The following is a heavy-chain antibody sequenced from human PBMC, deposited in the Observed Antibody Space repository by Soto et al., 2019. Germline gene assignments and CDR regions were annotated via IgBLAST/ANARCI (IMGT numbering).Heavy chain of an antibody. CDR2: FDPEDGET. Sequence: ASVKVSCKVSGYTLTELSMHWVRQAPGKGLEWMGGFDPEDGETIYAQKFQGRVTMTEDTSTDTAYMELSSLRSEDTAVYYCATHTVTPDGYYYYGMDVWGQGTTVNVSS. V-gene: IGHV1-24*01. CDR1: GYTLTELS. D-gene: IGHD4-17*01. CDR3: ATHTVTPDGYYYYGMDV. J-gene: IGHJ6*02.